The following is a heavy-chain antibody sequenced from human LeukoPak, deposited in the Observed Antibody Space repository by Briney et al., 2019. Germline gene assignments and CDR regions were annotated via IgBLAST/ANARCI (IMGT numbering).Heavy chain of an antibody. Sequence: PGGSLRLSCAASGFTFSSYAMSWVRQAPGKGLEWVSAISGSGGSTYYADSVKGRFTISRDNSKNTLYLQMNSLRAEDTAVYYCAKDSTIFGVVIMGNVDVWSKGTTVTVSS. D-gene: IGHD3-3*01. J-gene: IGHJ6*04. V-gene: IGHV3-23*01. CDR2: ISGSGGST. CDR1: GFTFSSYA. CDR3: AKDSTIFGVVIMGNVDV.